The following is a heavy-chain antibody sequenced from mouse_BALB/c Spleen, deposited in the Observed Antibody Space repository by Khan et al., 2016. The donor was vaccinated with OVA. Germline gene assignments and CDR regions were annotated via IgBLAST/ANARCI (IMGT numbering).Heavy chain of an antibody. CDR3: AGGFDF. J-gene: IGHJ2*01. CDR2: IYPGSANA. Sequence: LQQSGPELVKPGASVKISCKASGYTFTDYYINWVKQKPGQGPEWIGWIYPGSANAKYNEKFKGKATLTVDTSSSTAFMQLSSLTSEDTAVYCCAGGFDFWGQGTTLTVSS. CDR1: GYTFTDYY. V-gene: IGHV1-84*02.